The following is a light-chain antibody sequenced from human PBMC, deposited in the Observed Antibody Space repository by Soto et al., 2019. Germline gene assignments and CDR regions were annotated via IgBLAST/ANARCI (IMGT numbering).Light chain of an antibody. J-gene: IGKJ3*01. V-gene: IGKV3-11*01. CDR3: QQRNNWPT. CDR1: QSVTSN. Sequence: EIVLTQSPATLSLSPGERATLSCRASQSVTSNLAWYQQKPGQDPRLLIYDASNRATGIPARFSGSGSGTDFALTISSLEPEDFAVYYCQQRNNWPTFGPGTKVDIK. CDR2: DAS.